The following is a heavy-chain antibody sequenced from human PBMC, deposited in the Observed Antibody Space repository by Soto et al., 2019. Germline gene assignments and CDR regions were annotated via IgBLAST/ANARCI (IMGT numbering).Heavy chain of an antibody. V-gene: IGHV3-23*01. D-gene: IGHD3-3*01. CDR2: ISGSGGST. J-gene: IGHJ4*02. CDR1: GFTFSSYA. Sequence: GGSLRLSCAASGFTFSSYAMSWVRQAPGKGLEWVSAISGSGGSTYYADSVKGRFTISRDNSKNTLYLQMNSLRAEDTAVYYCANGEYDLWSGSFLDYWGQGTLVTVSS. CDR3: ANGEYDLWSGSFLDY.